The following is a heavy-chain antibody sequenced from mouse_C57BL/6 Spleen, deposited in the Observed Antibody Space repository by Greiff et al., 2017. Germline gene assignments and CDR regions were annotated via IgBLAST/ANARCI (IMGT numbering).Heavy chain of an antibody. CDR2: INPNNGGT. Sequence: VQLQQSGPELVKPGASVKIPCKASGYTFTDYNMDWVKQSHGKSLEWIGDINPNNGGTIYNQKFKGKATLTVDKSSSTAYMELRSLTSEDTAVYYGARAYYSNYDYFDYWGQGTTRTVSS. CDR3: ARAYYSNYDYFDY. CDR1: GYTFTDYN. V-gene: IGHV1-18*01. D-gene: IGHD2-5*01. J-gene: IGHJ2*01.